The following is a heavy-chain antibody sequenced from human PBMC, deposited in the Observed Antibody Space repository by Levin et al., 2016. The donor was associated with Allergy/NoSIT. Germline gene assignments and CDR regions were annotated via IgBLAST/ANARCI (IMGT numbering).Heavy chain of an antibody. V-gene: IGHV1-2*02. D-gene: IGHD2-8*02. CDR2: ISPNGDGT. CDR3: ARGSTGGSYPTEDY. Sequence: ASVKVSCKASGHTLTGHYIHWVRQAPGQGLEWMGWISPNGDGTKYAEKFQGRVTMTRDTSISTVYMDLSSLNSDDTAIYYCARGSTGGSYPTEDYWGQGTLVTVSS. CDR1: GHTLTGHY. J-gene: IGHJ4*02.